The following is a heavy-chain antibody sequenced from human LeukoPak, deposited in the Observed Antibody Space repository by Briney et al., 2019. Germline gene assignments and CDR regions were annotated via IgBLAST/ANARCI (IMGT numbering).Heavy chain of an antibody. CDR3: ARSRRDGYSRQVSYFDY. CDR1: GGSISSSSYY. V-gene: IGHV4-39*07. CDR2: IYYSGST. Sequence: SETLSLTCTVSGGSISSSSYYWGWIRQPPGKGLEWIGSIYYSGSTYYNPSLKSRVTISVDTSKNQFSLKLSSVTAADTAVYYCARSRRDGYSRQVSYFDYWGQGTLVTVSS. J-gene: IGHJ4*02. D-gene: IGHD5-24*01.